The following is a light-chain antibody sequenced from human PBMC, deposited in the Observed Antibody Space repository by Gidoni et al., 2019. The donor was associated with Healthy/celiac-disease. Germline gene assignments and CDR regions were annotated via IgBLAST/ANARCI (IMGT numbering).Light chain of an antibody. CDR3: QQYNNWLRIT. Sequence: RATLSCRASQSVSSNLAWYQQKPGQASRLLIYGASTRATGIPARFSGSGSGTEFTLTISSLQSEDFAVYYCQQYNNWLRITFGGGTKVEIK. V-gene: IGKV3-15*01. CDR2: GAS. CDR1: QSVSSN. J-gene: IGKJ4*01.